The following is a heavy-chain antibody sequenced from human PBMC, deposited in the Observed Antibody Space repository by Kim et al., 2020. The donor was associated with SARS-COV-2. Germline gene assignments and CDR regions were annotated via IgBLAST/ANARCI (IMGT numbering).Heavy chain of an antibody. CDR1: GFTFGDYA. Sequence: GGSLRLSCTASGFTFGDYAMSWVRQAPGKGLEWVGFIRSKAYGGTTEYAASVKGRFTISRDDSKSIAYLQINSLKTEDTAVYYCTRGRYCSGGSCYWGQGTLVTVSS. V-gene: IGHV3-49*04. CDR3: TRGRYCSGGSCY. CDR2: IRSKAYGGTT. D-gene: IGHD2-15*01. J-gene: IGHJ4*02.